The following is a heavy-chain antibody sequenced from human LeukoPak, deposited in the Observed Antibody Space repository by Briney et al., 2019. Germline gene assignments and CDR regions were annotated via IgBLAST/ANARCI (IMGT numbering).Heavy chain of an antibody. J-gene: IGHJ4*02. V-gene: IGHV1-45*02. CDR3: ARSEALNGHFDY. CDR1: GYTFTGYY. Sequence: ASVKVSCKASGYTFTGYYMHWVRQAPGQALEWMGWITPFNGNTNYAQKFQDRVTITRDRSMSTAYMELSSLRSEDTAMYYCARSEALNGHFDYWGQGTLVTVSS. CDR2: ITPFNGNT.